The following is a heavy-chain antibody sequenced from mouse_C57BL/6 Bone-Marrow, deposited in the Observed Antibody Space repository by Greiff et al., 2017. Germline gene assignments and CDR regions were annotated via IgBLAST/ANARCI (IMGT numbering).Heavy chain of an antibody. Sequence: EVQLQQSGPELVKPGDSVKISCKASGYSFTGYFMNWVMQSHGKSLEWIGRINPYNGDTFYNQKFKGKATLTVDKSSSTAHMELRSLTSEDSAVYYCARWNYYGSSYGYLDVWGTGTTVTVSS. CDR1: GYSFTGYF. V-gene: IGHV1-20*01. CDR3: ARWNYYGSSYGYLDV. J-gene: IGHJ1*03. CDR2: INPYNGDT. D-gene: IGHD1-1*01.